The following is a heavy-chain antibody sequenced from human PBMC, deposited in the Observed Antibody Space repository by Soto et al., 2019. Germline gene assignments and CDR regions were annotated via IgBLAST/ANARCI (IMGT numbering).Heavy chain of an antibody. CDR1: GGTFSSYA. CDR3: ARAHGSSWYNWFDP. V-gene: IGHV1-69*13. Sequence: GASVKVSCKASGGTFSSYAISWVRQAPGRGLGWMGGIIPLFGTTNYAQKFRGRVTVTADESTSTVYMELRSLRFEDTAVYYCARAHGSSWYNWFDPWGQGTLVTVSS. CDR2: IIPLFGTT. J-gene: IGHJ5*02. D-gene: IGHD6-13*01.